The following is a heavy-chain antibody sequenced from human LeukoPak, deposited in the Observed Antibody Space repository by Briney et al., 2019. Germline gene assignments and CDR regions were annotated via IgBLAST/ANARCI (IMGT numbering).Heavy chain of an antibody. CDR3: ARGGYSYGYMSSDY. Sequence: GGSLRLSCAASGFTFSSYSMNWVRQAPGKGLEWVSSISGSSSYIYYADSVKGRFTISRDNAKNSLYLQMNSLRAEDTAVYYCARGGYSYGYMSSDYWGQGTLVTVSS. V-gene: IGHV3-21*06. D-gene: IGHD5-18*01. J-gene: IGHJ4*02. CDR1: GFTFSSYS. CDR2: ISGSSSYI.